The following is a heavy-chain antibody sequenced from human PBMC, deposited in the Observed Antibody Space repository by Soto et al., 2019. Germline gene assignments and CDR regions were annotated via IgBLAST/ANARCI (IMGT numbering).Heavy chain of an antibody. D-gene: IGHD2-2*01. CDR3: ARVGIVVVPAATYYFDY. V-gene: IGHV4-31*03. J-gene: IGHJ4*02. CDR1: GGSISSGGYY. Sequence: SETLSLTCTVSGGSISSGGYYWSWIRQHPXKGLEWIGYIYYSGSTYYNPSLKSRVTISVDTSKNQFSLKLSSVTAADTAVYYCARVGIVVVPAATYYFDYWGQGTLVTVSS. CDR2: IYYSGST.